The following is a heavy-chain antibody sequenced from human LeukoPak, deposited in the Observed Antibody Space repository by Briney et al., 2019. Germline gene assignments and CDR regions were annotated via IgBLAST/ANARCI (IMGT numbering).Heavy chain of an antibody. CDR2: IYYSGST. D-gene: IGHD3-22*01. J-gene: IGHJ4*02. CDR1: GGSISSYY. Sequence: PSETLSLTCTVSGGSISSYYWSWIRQPPGKGLEWIGYIYYSGSTNYNPSLKSRVTISIDASKNQFSLKLSSVTAADTALYYCAINYYDTRKPWDWGQGTLVTVSS. V-gene: IGHV4-59*08. CDR3: AINYYDTRKPWD.